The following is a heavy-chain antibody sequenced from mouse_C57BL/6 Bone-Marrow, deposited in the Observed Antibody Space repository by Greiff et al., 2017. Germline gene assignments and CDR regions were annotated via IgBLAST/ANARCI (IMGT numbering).Heavy chain of an antibody. CDR2: ISSGGDYI. V-gene: IGHV5-9-1*02. D-gene: IGHD1-1*01. CDR3: TRAGYGSSYYYAMDY. J-gene: IGHJ4*01. Sequence: EVHLVESGEGLVKPGGSLKLSCAASGFTFSSYAMSWVRQTPEKRLEWVAYISSGGDYIYYADTVKGRVTISRDNARNTLYLQMSSLKSEDTAMYYCTRAGYGSSYYYAMDYWGQGTSVTVSS. CDR1: GFTFSSYA.